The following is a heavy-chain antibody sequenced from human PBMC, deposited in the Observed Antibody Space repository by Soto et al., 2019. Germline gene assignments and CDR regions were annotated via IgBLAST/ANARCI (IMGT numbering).Heavy chain of an antibody. J-gene: IGHJ6*02. CDR3: ARDRAYYDFWSGYSAPYYYYYGMDV. CDR2: IIPIFGTA. V-gene: IGHV1-69*13. D-gene: IGHD3-3*01. Sequence: SVKVSCKASGGTFSSYAISWVRQAPGQGLEWMGGIIPIFGTANYAQKFQGRVTITADESTSTAYMELSSLRSEDTAVYYCARDRAYYDFWSGYSAPYYYYYGMDVWGQ. CDR1: GGTFSSYA.